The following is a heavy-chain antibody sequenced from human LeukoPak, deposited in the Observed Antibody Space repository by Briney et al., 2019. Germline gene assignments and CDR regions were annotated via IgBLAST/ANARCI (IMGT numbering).Heavy chain of an antibody. J-gene: IGHJ4*02. Sequence: SETLPLTCAVYGGSFSGYYWSWIRQPPGKGLEWIGEINHSGSTNYNPSLKSRVTISVDTSKNQFSLKLSSVTAADTAVYYCARQPIAAAGSGYFDYWGQGTLVTVSS. CDR1: GGSFSGYY. CDR2: INHSGST. V-gene: IGHV4-34*01. CDR3: ARQPIAAAGSGYFDY. D-gene: IGHD6-13*01.